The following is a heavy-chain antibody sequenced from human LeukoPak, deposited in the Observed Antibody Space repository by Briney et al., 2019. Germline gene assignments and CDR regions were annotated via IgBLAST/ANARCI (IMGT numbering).Heavy chain of an antibody. V-gene: IGHV1-2*02. CDR2: INPNSGDT. J-gene: IGHJ4*02. CDR1: GYTFSGYY. Sequence: ASVKVSCKASGYTFSGYYMYWVRQAPGQGLEWMGWINPNSGDTNYGQRFQGSVTMTRDTSISTAYMELSGLRSDDTAAYYCARDYSYTTRGGYWGQGTLVTVSS. D-gene: IGHD1-26*01. CDR3: ARDYSYTTRGGY.